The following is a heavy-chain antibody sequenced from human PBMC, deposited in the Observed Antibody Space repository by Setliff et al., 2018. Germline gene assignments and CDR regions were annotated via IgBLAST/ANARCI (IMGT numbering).Heavy chain of an antibody. CDR3: ARHRAVAGAYYFDF. J-gene: IGHJ4*02. CDR2: IYYSGNT. D-gene: IGHD6-19*01. Sequence: PSETLSLTCAVSVYSISRDCHWGWIRQPPGKGLEWIGSIYYSGNTYYNASLKGRVTISGDTSKNQFSLKLTAVTAADTAIYYCARHRAVAGAYYFDFWGPGTLVTVSS. V-gene: IGHV4-38-2*01. CDR1: VYSISRDCH.